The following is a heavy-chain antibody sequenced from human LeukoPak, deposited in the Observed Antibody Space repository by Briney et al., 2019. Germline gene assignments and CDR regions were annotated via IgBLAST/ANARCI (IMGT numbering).Heavy chain of an antibody. V-gene: IGHV3-66*01. Sequence: PGGSLRLSCAASGFTVSSNYMSWVRQAPGKGLEWVSVIYSGGSTYYADSAKSRCTISRDNYKNTLYLQLNSLRAEDTTVYYCARGIAAAVPLGWGQGTLVTVSS. CDR2: IYSGGST. J-gene: IGHJ4*02. CDR3: ARGIAAAVPLG. CDR1: GFTVSSNY. D-gene: IGHD6-13*01.